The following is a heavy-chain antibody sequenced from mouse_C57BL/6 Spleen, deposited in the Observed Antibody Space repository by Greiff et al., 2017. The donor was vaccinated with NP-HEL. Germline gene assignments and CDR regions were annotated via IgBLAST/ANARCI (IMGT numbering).Heavy chain of an antibody. CDR2: ISSGGSYT. V-gene: IGHV5-6*01. J-gene: IGHJ1*03. CDR1: GFTFSSYG. D-gene: IGHD1-1*01. CDR3: ARPGSSYEYFDV. Sequence: EVKLMESGGDLVKPGGSLKLSCAASGFTFSSYGMSWVRQTPDKRLEWVATISSGGSYTYYPDSVKGRFTISRDNAKNTLYLQMSSLKSEDTAMYYCARPGSSYEYFDVWGTGTTVTVSS.